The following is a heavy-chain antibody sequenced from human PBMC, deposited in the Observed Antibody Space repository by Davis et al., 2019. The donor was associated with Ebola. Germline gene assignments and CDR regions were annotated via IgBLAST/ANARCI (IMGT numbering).Heavy chain of an antibody. CDR2: TYYNSKWYT. CDR3: AKGWLRSGIRY. Sequence: HSQTLSLTCAISGDSVYGKNGAWNWIRQSPSRGLEWLGRTYYNSKWYTDYAVSVRGRITINPDTSKNQFSLHLNSVTPEDRGVYYCAKGWLRSGIRYWGQGTLVTVSS. V-gene: IGHV6-1*01. J-gene: IGHJ4*02. CDR1: GDSVYGKNGA. D-gene: IGHD5-12*01.